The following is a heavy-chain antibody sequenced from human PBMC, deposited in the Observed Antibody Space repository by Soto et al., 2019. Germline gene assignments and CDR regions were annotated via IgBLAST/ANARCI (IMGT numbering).Heavy chain of an antibody. CDR2: VYSSGST. J-gene: IGHJ3*01. CDR1: GGSMTNYY. D-gene: IGHD2-21*01. V-gene: IGHV4-4*07. Sequence: QVQLQESGPGLVKPSETLSLTCTVSGGSMTNYYWSWIRQSAGKGLEWSGRVYSSGSTDYIPSPRSRRTLSVDTSKNQVSLELTSEASADTAMYYCARERTYQLSGDYALDLWGQGTMVTVSS. CDR3: ARERTYQLSGDYALDL.